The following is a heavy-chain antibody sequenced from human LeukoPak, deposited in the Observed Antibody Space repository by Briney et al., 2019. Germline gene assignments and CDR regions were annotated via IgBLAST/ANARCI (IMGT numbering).Heavy chain of an antibody. J-gene: IGHJ4*02. CDR1: GFTFSSYA. V-gene: IGHV3-30*04. D-gene: IGHD2-15*01. CDR3: ESRGYRSGGNCYTGAF. CDR2: TSSDGKNK. Sequence: GRSLRLSCAASGFTFSSYAMHWVRQAPGKGLEWVAVTSSDGKNKYYADSVKGRFTISRDNSKNTLYLQMSSLRPEDTAVYYCESRGYRSGGNCYTGAFGGQGTLVIVSS.